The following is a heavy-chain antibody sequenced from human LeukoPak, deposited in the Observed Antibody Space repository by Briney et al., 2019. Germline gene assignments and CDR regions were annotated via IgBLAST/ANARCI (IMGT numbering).Heavy chain of an antibody. CDR1: GGTFSSYA. CDR2: IHPNSGDT. D-gene: IGHD3-10*01. CDR3: SSHYGPGPV. V-gene: IGHV1-2*02. J-gene: IGHJ4*02. Sequence: GSSVKVSCKASGGTFSSYAISWVRQAPGQGLEWMGWIHPNSGDTKFGQKFQGRLTMTWDTSISTAYMDLIGLTSDDTAVYYCSSHYGPGPVWGQGTLVTASS.